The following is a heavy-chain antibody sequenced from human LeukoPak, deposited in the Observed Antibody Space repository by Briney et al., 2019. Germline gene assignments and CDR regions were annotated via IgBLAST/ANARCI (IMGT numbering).Heavy chain of an antibody. D-gene: IGHD3-10*01. Sequence: GGSLRLSCAASGFSFISYGMHWVRQAPGKGLEWVGVISDDGRRKDYADSVKGRFTISRDNAKNTLYLQMNSLRAEDTAVYYCARPGEGFDYWGQGTLVTVSS. J-gene: IGHJ4*02. CDR1: GFSFISYG. V-gene: IGHV3-30*03. CDR3: ARPGEGFDY. CDR2: ISDDGRRK.